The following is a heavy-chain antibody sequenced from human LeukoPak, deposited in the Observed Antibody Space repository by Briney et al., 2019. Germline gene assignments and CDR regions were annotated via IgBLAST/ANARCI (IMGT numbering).Heavy chain of an antibody. J-gene: IGHJ4*02. V-gene: IGHV6-1*01. Sequence: SQTLSLTCAISGDSVLSNSATWHWLRQSPSRGLEWLGRTYFRSKWYNDYALSVKSRITIKPDTSKNQFSLQLNSVTPEDTAVYYCTRGQGKLDYWGQGTLVTVSS. CDR1: GDSVLSNSAT. CDR3: TRGQGKLDY. CDR2: TYFRSKWYN.